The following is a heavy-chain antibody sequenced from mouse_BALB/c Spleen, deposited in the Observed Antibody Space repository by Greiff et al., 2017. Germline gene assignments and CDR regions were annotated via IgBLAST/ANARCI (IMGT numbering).Heavy chain of an antibody. J-gene: IGHJ4*01. CDR1: GFTFCSYT. V-gene: IGHV5-12-2*01. CDR3: ARRDTMDY. Sequence: EVKVVESGGGLVQPGGSLKLSCAASGFTFCSYTMSWVRQTPEKRLEWVAYISNGGGSTYYPDTVKGRFTISRDNAKNTLYLQMSSLKSEDTAMYYCARRDTMDYWGQGTSVTVSS. CDR2: ISNGGGST.